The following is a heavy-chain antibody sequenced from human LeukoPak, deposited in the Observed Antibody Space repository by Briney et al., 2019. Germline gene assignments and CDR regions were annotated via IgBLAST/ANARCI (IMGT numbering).Heavy chain of an antibody. Sequence: GGSLRLSCAASGFSFSEKYMCWVRQAPGKGLEWIGRIKNKHEGGTTHYAPPVKGRFTISRDDSRNTLYLQMNKMNTEDTAVYYCCFGDYGDFWGQGTLVTVSS. CDR3: CFGDYGDF. J-gene: IGHJ4*02. D-gene: IGHD4-17*01. V-gene: IGHV3-15*01. CDR2: IKNKHEGGTT. CDR1: GFSFSEKY.